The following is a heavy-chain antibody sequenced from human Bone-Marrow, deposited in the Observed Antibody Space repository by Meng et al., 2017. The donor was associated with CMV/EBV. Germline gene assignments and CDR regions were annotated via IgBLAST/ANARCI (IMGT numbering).Heavy chain of an antibody. CDR3: TGWGTKWDIDY. CDR2: IRSKTCGGTT. D-gene: IGHD1-26*01. V-gene: IGHV3-49*04. J-gene: IGHJ4*02. Sequence: GESLKISCLVSGYTFGDCALGWVRQAPGKGLVWIGFIRSKTCGGTTEYAASVRGRFTVSRDDSKSMAYLQMNSLRAEDTAIYYCTGWGTKWDIDYWGQGTLVTLSS. CDR1: GYTFGDCA.